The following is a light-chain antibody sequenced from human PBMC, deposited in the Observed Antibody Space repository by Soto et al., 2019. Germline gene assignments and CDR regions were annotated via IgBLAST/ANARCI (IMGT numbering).Light chain of an antibody. CDR1: QSVSSR. V-gene: IGKV3-20*01. CDR2: GAS. Sequence: DIVLTQSPGPLSLSPGERATLSCRASQSVSSRLAWYQQRPGQAPRLLISGASSRATGIPDRFSGSGAGTDFILTISRLEPEDFAVYYCQHYAHNSPITFGQGTRLEIK. CDR3: QHYAHNSPIT. J-gene: IGKJ5*01.